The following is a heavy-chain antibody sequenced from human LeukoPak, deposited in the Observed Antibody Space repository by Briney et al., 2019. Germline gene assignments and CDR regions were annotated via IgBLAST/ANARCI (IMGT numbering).Heavy chain of an antibody. V-gene: IGHV3-23*01. J-gene: IGHJ4*02. D-gene: IGHD5-24*01. CDR2: ISGGGGST. CDR1: GFTFSSYA. Sequence: GGSLRLSCAASGFTFSSYATGWVRQAPGKGLEWVSAISGGGGSTYYAASVKGRFTISRDNSKNTLYLQMNSLRAEDTAVYYCAKEPNVEYFDYWGQGTLVTVSS. CDR3: AKEPNVEYFDY.